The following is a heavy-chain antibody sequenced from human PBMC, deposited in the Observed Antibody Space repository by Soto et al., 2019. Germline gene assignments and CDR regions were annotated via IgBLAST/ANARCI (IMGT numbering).Heavy chain of an antibody. J-gene: IGHJ6*02. CDR2: ISYDGSNK. CDR3: ANPNAAAGTFGSGSYFPYYYYGMDV. D-gene: IGHD1-26*01. V-gene: IGHV3-30*18. CDR1: GFTFSSYG. Sequence: GGSLRLSCAASGFTFSSYGMHWVRQAPGKGLEWVAVISYDGSNKYYADSVKGRFTISRDNSKNTLYLQMNSLRAEDTAVYYCANPNAAAGTFGSGSYFPYYYYGMDVWGQGTTVTVSS.